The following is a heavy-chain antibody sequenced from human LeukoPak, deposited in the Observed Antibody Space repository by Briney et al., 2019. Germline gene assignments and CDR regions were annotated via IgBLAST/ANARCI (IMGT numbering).Heavy chain of an antibody. CDR2: INSDGSET. CDR1: GFTFSSNW. CDR3: ARVPTADAFDI. Sequence: QAGGSLRLSCVASGFTFSSNWMHWVRQGPGKGLVWVSRINSDGSETRHADSVKGRFTISRDNAKNTLYPQMNSLRAEDTAVYYCARVPTADAFDIWGQGTMVTVSS. J-gene: IGHJ3*02. V-gene: IGHV3-74*01.